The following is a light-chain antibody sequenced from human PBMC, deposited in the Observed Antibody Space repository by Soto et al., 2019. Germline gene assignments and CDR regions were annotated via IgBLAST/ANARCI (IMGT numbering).Light chain of an antibody. J-gene: IGKJ3*01. V-gene: IGKV3-20*01. CDR2: GAS. CDR1: QSVSSSY. CDR3: QQYGTSPFT. Sequence: EIVLTQSPGTLSLSPGERATLFCRASQSVSSSYLAWYQQKPGQTPRLLIHGASSRATGIPDRFSGSGSGTDFTRTISRLEPEDFAVYYCQQYGTSPFTFGPGTKVDVK.